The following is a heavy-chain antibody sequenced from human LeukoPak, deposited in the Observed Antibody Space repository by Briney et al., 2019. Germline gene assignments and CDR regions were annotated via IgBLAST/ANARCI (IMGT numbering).Heavy chain of an antibody. Sequence: GGSLRLSCAASGFIFSHHGTNWVRQAPGKGLEWVSGIRTDGVTTYYADSVKGRFIISRDNSKNTVYLQMNSLSAEDAAVYYCVKDDGWVQYANWGQGTLVTVSS. D-gene: IGHD5-24*01. CDR2: IRTDGVTT. CDR3: VKDDGWVQYAN. CDR1: GFIFSHHG. J-gene: IGHJ4*02. V-gene: IGHV3-23*01.